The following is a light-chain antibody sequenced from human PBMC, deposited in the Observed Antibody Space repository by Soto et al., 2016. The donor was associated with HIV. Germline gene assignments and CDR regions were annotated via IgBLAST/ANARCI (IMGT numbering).Light chain of an antibody. J-gene: IGKJ2*01. CDR2: AAS. CDR1: EAMSTS. V-gene: IGKV1-NL1*01. CDR3: QQSYSTPATT. Sequence: QMTQSPSSLSASVGDRVTITCRASEAMSTSLAWYAQKPGKAPKLLLYAASSLQSGVPSRFSGSGSGTDFTLTIRSLQPEDFATYYCQQSYSTPATTFGQGTKLEIK.